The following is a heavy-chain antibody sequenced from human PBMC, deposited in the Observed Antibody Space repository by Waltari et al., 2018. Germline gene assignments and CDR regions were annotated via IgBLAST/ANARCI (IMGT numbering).Heavy chain of an antibody. D-gene: IGHD1-20*01. CDR3: ATPFYNWDDPLHS. V-gene: IGHV3-23*01. CDR1: GITFSNYA. CDR2: MTVVNDK. Sequence: EVQLLESGGDLVQPGGSLRLSCAASGITFSNYAINWVRLAPGTGLEWVSAMTVVNDKYYADSGKGRFTISRDTSKDTVYLHMNGLRAEDTAVYYCATPFYNWDDPLHSWGPGTLVTVSS. J-gene: IGHJ4*02.